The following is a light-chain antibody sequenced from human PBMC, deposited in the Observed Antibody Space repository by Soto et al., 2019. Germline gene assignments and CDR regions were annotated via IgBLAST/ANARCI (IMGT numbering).Light chain of an antibody. V-gene: IGKV2D-29*01. Sequence: DIVMTQTPLSLSVTLGQPASISCKSSQSLLHSNGETYLYWYLQKPGQPLQPLIYEVSNRFSGVRDMFSGSGSGTDFTLKISRVEAEDVGVYHCMQSMQLPLTFGGGTKLEIK. CDR1: QSLLHSNGETY. CDR2: EVS. CDR3: MQSMQLPLT. J-gene: IGKJ4*01.